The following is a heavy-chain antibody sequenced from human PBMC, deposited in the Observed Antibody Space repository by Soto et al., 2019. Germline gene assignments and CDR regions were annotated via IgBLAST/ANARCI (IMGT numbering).Heavy chain of an antibody. CDR1: GFTFSSYA. V-gene: IGHV3-23*01. CDR2: INTDGAT. Sequence: PGGSLRLSCAASGFTFSSYAMSRVRQAPGKGLEWVSSINTDGATYYADSAKGRFTISRDNSRDTLYLQMDSLRAEDTAIYYCAKNYYFDLWGQGALVTVSS. D-gene: IGHD3-10*01. J-gene: IGHJ4*02. CDR3: AKNYYFDL.